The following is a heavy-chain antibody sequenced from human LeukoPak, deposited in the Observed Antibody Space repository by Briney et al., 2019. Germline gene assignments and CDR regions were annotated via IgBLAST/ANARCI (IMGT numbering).Heavy chain of an antibody. CDR1: GYTFTSYG. J-gene: IGHJ4*02. Sequence: ASVKVSCKASGYTFTSYGISWVRQAPGQGLEWMGWISAYNGNTNYAQKLQGRVTMTTDTSTSTAYMELRSLRSDDTAVYYCTRDVTTPWSGYFDYWGQGTLVTVSS. CDR2: ISAYNGNT. D-gene: IGHD3-3*01. V-gene: IGHV1-18*01. CDR3: TRDVTTPWSGYFDY.